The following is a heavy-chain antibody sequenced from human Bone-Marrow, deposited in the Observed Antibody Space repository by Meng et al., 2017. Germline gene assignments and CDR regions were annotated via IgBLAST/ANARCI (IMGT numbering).Heavy chain of an antibody. CDR2: INPNSGGT. Sequence: VQLLQSGAEVKKPGASGKVSCKASGYTFTGYYMHWVRQAPGQGLEWMGRINPNSGGTNYAQKFQGRVTMTRDTSISTAYMELSRLRSDDTAVYYCARDPDVDTARGDYWGQGTLVTVSS. D-gene: IGHD5-18*01. CDR3: ARDPDVDTARGDY. CDR1: GYTFTGYY. J-gene: IGHJ4*02. V-gene: IGHV1-2*06.